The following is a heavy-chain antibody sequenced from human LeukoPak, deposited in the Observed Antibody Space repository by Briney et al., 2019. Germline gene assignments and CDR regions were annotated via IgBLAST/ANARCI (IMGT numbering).Heavy chain of an antibody. CDR1: GYSFTSYW. J-gene: IGHJ4*02. D-gene: IGHD2-2*01. CDR2: IYPGDSDT. CDR3: ARLAIGCSSTSCRLVRHFDY. Sequence: PGESLKISCKGSGYSFTSYWIGWVRQMPGKGLEWMGIIYPGDSDTRYSPSFQGQVTISADKSISTAYLQWSSLKASDTAMYYCARLAIGCSSTSCRLVRHFDYWGQGTLVTVSS. V-gene: IGHV5-51*01.